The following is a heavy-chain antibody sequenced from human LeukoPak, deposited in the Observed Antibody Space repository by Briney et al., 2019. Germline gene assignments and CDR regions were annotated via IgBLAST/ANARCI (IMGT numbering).Heavy chain of an antibody. CDR1: GFTFNTYT. CDR3: ARAGSLWFGESKFEY. V-gene: IGHV3-7*01. D-gene: IGHD3-10*01. Sequence: PGGSLRLSCAASGFTFNTYTMNWVRQAPGKGLEWVANINEDGREKYYVDSVKGRFTISRDNAKNSLYLQMSSLRAEDTAVYYCARAGSLWFGESKFEYWGQGTLLTVSS. CDR2: INEDGREK. J-gene: IGHJ4*02.